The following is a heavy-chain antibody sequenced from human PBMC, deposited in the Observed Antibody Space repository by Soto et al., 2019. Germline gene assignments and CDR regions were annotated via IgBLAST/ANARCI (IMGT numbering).Heavy chain of an antibody. Sequence: HPGGSLRLSCAASGFTLSDHYMDWVRQAPGKGLEWVGRTKNKANRYTTEYAASVNGRFTISRDDSKNSLYLQMNSLKTEDTAVYYCARWVSGSPDNWGQGTLVTVSS. CDR3: ARWVSGSPDN. J-gene: IGHJ4*02. D-gene: IGHD1-26*01. CDR2: TKNKANRYTT. V-gene: IGHV3-72*01. CDR1: GFTLSDHY.